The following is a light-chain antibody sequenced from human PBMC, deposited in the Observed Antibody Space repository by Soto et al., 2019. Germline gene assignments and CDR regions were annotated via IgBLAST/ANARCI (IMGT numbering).Light chain of an antibody. V-gene: IGKV2-28*01. CDR3: MQSLQMRT. Sequence: DIVMTQSPLSLPVTPGEPAPIPCRSSQSLLHSDGYNYLDWYLQRPGQSPQLLIYLGSHRASGVPDRFSGSGSGTDFTLKISRVEAEDVGIYYCMQSLQMRTFGQGTKVEVK. CDR2: LGS. J-gene: IGKJ1*01. CDR1: QSLLHSDGYNY.